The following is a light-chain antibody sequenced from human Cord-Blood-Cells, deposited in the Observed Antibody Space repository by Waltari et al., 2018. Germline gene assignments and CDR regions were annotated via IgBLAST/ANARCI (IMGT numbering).Light chain of an antibody. V-gene: IGKV1-5*01. CDR1: QSISSW. J-gene: IGKJ1*01. CDR3: QQYNGYST. CDR2: DAS. Sequence: DIQMTQPPSTLSASVGDRVTITCRASQSISSWLAWYQQKPGKAPKLLIYDASSLESGVPSRFSGSGSGTEFTLTISSLQPDDFATYYCQQYNGYSTFGQGTKVEIK.